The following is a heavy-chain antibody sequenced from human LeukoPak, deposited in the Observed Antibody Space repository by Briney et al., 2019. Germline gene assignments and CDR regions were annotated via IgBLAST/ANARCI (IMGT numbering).Heavy chain of an antibody. D-gene: IGHD3-22*01. CDR3: TTAPNYYDSSGYSLRYFDY. CDR2: IKSKTDGGTT. Sequence: GSLRLSCAASGFTFSNAWMSWVRQAPGKGLEWVGRIKSKTDGGTTDYAAPVKGRFTISRDDSKNTLYLQMNSLKTEDTAVYYCTTAPNYYDSSGYSLRYFDYWGQGTLVTVSS. V-gene: IGHV3-15*01. CDR1: GFTFSNAW. J-gene: IGHJ4*02.